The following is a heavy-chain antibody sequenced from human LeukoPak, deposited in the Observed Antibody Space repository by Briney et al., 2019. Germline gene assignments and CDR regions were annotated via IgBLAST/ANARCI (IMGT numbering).Heavy chain of an antibody. J-gene: IGHJ6*02. CDR2: INHSGST. D-gene: IGHD3-3*01. CDR3: ARGLGFLEAGPYYYYGMDV. V-gene: IGHV4-34*01. Sequence: SETLSLTCTVSGGSISSYYWSWIRQPPGKGLEWIGEINHSGSTNYNPSLKSRVTISVDTSKNQFSLKLSSVTAADTAVYYCARGLGFLEAGPYYYYGMDVWGQGTTVTVSS. CDR1: GGSISSYY.